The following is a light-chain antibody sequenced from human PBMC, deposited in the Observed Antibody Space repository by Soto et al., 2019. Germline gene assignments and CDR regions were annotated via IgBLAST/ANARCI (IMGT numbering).Light chain of an antibody. J-gene: IGLJ1*01. V-gene: IGLV2-14*01. CDR3: SSYTRSSTPYV. Sequence: QSVLTQPASVSGSPGQSITISCTGTSSDVGGYNYVSWYQQHPGKAPKPMIYEVNNRPSGVSNRFSGSKSGNTASLTISGLQAEDEADYYCSSYTRSSTPYVFGTGTKLTVL. CDR2: EVN. CDR1: SSDVGGYNY.